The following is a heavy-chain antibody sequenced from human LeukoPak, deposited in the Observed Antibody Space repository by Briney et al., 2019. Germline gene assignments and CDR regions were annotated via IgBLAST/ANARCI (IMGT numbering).Heavy chain of an antibody. V-gene: IGHV1-2*02. CDR2: INPNSGGT. CDR3: ARGPGYSSGWYGVSGLDY. D-gene: IGHD6-19*01. Sequence: GASVKVSCKASGYTFTGYYMHWVRQAPGQGLEWMGWINPNSGGTNYAQKFQGRVTTTRDTSISTAYMELSRLRSDDTAVYYCARGPGYSSGWYGVSGLDYWGQGTLVTVSS. J-gene: IGHJ4*02. CDR1: GYTFTGYY.